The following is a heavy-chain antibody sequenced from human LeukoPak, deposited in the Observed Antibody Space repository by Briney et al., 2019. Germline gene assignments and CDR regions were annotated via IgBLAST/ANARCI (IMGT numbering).Heavy chain of an antibody. V-gene: IGHV3-30*03. J-gene: IGHJ4*02. CDR3: ARDGLYQDSDGFDSESFDY. Sequence: GGSLRLSCAGSGFTFSNYGMHWVRQAPGKGPEWVAVISYDGKNKYYVDSVKGRLTISRDNSKNTVFLEMNSLRVEDTAVYFCARDGLYQDSDGFDSESFDYWGQGTLVTVSS. D-gene: IGHD2-2*01. CDR2: ISYDGKNK. CDR1: GFTFSNYG.